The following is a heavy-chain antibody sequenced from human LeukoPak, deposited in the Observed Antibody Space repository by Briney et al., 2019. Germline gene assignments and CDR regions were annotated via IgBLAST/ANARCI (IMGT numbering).Heavy chain of an antibody. CDR2: ISSSSSTI. Sequence: GGSLRLSCAASGFIFRSYIMNWVRQAPGKGLEWVSYISSSSSTIYYADSVKGRFTISRDNAKNSLYLQMNSLKDGDTAVYYCARVGSMVSTPRPLVDSWGQGTLVTVSS. V-gene: IGHV3-48*02. J-gene: IGHJ4*02. CDR1: GFIFRSYI. CDR3: ARVGSMVSTPRPLVDS. D-gene: IGHD4/OR15-4a*01.